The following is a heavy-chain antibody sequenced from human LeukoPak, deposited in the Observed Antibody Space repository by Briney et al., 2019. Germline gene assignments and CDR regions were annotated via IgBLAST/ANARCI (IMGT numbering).Heavy chain of an antibody. V-gene: IGHV4-34*01. Sequence: SETLSLTCAVYGGSFSGYYWSWLRQPPGKGLEWIGEINHSGSTNYNPSLKSRVTISVDTSKNQFSLKLSSVTAADTAVYYCARYGGYYGSSGPYYFDYWGQGTLVTVSS. CDR2: INHSGST. CDR3: ARYGGYYGSSGPYYFDY. CDR1: GGSFSGYY. D-gene: IGHD3-22*01. J-gene: IGHJ4*02.